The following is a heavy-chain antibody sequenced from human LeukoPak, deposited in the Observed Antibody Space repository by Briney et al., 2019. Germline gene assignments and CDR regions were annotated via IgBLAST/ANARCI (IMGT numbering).Heavy chain of an antibody. CDR3: ARDGFDI. D-gene: IGHD3-10*01. Sequence: GGSLRLSCAASGFTFSSYAMSWVRQAPGKGLEWVAVISYDGSNKYYADSVKGRFTISRDNSKNTLYLQMNSLRAEDTAVYYCARDGFDIWGQGTMVTVSS. V-gene: IGHV3-30-3*01. J-gene: IGHJ3*02. CDR1: GFTFSSYA. CDR2: ISYDGSNK.